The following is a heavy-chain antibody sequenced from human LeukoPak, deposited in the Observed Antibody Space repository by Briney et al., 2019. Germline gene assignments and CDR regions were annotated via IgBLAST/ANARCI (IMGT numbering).Heavy chain of an antibody. V-gene: IGHV3-30*04. CDR1: GFTFSSYE. Sequence: PGGSLRLSCAASGFTFSSYEMNWVRQAPGKGLEWVAVISYDGGNKYYADSVKGRFTISRDNSKNTMYMQMNSLRAEDTAVYYCARAGGGPTTLYWYFDIWGRGTLVTVSS. CDR3: ARAGGGPTTLYWYFDI. CDR2: ISYDGGNK. J-gene: IGHJ2*01. D-gene: IGHD1-7*01.